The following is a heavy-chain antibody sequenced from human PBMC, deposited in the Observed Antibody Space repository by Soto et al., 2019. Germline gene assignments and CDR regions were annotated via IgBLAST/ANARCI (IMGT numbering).Heavy chain of an antibody. D-gene: IGHD6-19*01. CDR2: ITVNSGNT. V-gene: IGHV1-18*01. J-gene: IGHJ4*02. CDR1: GYTFTSYG. Sequence: QVQLVQSGVEVKKPGASVKVSCKASGYTFTSYGIGWVRQAPGQGLEWMGWITVNSGNTNYPQKLQGRVTMTTDKSTSTAYMELRSLTSDDTAVYYCGRGLGGGWYYFDYWGQGTLVTVSS. CDR3: GRGLGGGWYYFDY.